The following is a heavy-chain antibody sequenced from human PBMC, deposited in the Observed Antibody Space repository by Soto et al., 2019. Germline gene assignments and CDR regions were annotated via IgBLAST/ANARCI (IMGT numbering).Heavy chain of an antibody. J-gene: IGHJ6*02. CDR2: ISYDGSNK. D-gene: IGHD2-2*01. CDR1: GFTFSSYG. CDR3: AKEVLVLVPAAPHYGMDV. Sequence: QVQLVESGGGVVQPGRSLRLSCEASGFTFSSYGMHWVRQAPGKGLEWVAVISYDGSNKYYADSVKGRFTISRDNSKNTLYLQMKSLRAEDTAVYYCAKEVLVLVPAAPHYGMDVWGQGSTVTVS. V-gene: IGHV3-30*18.